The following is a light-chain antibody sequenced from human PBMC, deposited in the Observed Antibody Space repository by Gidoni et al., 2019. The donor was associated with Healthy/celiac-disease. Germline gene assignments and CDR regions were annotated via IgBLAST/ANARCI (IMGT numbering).Light chain of an antibody. CDR1: SSDVGSYNL. J-gene: IGLJ1*01. CDR3: CSYAGSSTYV. V-gene: IGLV2-23*02. CDR2: EVS. Sequence: GQSITISCTGTSSDVGSYNLVSWYQQHPGKAPKLMIYEVSKRPSGVSNRFSGSKSGNTASLTISGLQAEDEADYYCCSYAGSSTYVFGTGTKVTVL.